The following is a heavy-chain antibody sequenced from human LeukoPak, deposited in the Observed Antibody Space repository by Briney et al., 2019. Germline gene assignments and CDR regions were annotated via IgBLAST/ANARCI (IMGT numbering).Heavy chain of an antibody. CDR1: GFTFSGSA. V-gene: IGHV3-73*01. J-gene: IGHJ4*02. D-gene: IGHD6-19*01. CDR2: IRSKANNYAT. CDR3: CGSGWFAGPFGY. Sequence: GGSLKLSCAASGFTFSGSAMHWVRQASGKGLEWVGRIRSKANNYATAYAASVKGRSTISRDDSKNTAYLQMNSLKTEDTAVYYCCGSGWFAGPFGYWGQGALVTVSS.